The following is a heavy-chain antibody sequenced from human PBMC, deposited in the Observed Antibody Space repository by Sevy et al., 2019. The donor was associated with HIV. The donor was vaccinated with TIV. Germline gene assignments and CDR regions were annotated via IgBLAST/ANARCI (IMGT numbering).Heavy chain of an antibody. Sequence: GGSLRLSCAASGFTFSSYAMHWVRQAPGKGLEWVSVISYDGSNKFYADSVKGRFTISRDNSKNKLYLQMNSLRAEDTAVYYCARDLTVTTTSYYYGMDVWGQGTTVTVSS. J-gene: IGHJ6*02. CDR1: GFTFSSYA. D-gene: IGHD4-17*01. V-gene: IGHV3-30-3*01. CDR2: ISYDGSNK. CDR3: ARDLTVTTTSYYYGMDV.